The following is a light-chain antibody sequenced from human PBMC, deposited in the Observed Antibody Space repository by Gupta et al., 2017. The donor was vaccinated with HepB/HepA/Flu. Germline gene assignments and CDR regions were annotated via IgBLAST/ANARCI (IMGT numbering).Light chain of an antibody. CDR1: SSDVGGYNY. CDR2: DVS. CDR3: CSYAGSYTLGV. V-gene: IGLV2-11*01. J-gene: IGLJ2*01. Sequence: QSALTQPRSVSGSPAQSVTISCTGTSSDVGGYNYVSWYQQHPGKAPKLMIYDVSKRPSGVPDRFSGSKSGNTASLTISGLQAEDEADYYCCSYAGSYTLGVFGGGTKLTVL.